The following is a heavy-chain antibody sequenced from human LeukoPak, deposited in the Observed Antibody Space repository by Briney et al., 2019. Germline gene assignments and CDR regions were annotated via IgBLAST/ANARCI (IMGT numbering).Heavy chain of an antibody. CDR3: SKAGCIVEPGRTGDY. D-gene: IGHD1-26*01. V-gene: IGHV3-23*01. Sequence: PGGSLRLSCAASGFTFNKFAMSRVRQAPRKGLEWVSAINPSGGRTYYADSVKGRFTISRDNSRNTLYLQMNALRAEDTAIYYCSKAGCIVEPGRTGDYWGQGTLVTVSS. CDR1: GFTFNKFA. J-gene: IGHJ4*02. CDR2: INPSGGRT.